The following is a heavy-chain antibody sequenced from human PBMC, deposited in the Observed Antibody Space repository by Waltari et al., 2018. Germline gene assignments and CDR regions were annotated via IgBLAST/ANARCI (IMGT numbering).Heavy chain of an antibody. J-gene: IGHJ6*02. V-gene: IGHV4-59*01. CDR1: GGSISSYY. CDR2: MYYSGST. D-gene: IGHD3-22*01. Sequence: QVQLQESGPGLVKPSETLSLTCTVSGGSISSYYWSWIRQPPGKGLEWIGYMYYSGSTKQNPCLKSRVTESVDRAKNQFALKLSSLTAAETAVDYCARAPTAWYYDRSGPRAGMDVWGQGTTVTVSS. CDR3: ARAPTAWYYDRSGPRAGMDV.